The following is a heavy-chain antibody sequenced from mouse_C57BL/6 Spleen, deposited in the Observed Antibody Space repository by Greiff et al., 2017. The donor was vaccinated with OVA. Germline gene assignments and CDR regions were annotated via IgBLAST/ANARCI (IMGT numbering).Heavy chain of an antibody. CDR3: ARSDYDGVDAMDY. D-gene: IGHD2-4*01. V-gene: IGHV2-2*01. CDR1: GFSLTSYG. Sequence: QVQLQQSGPGLAQPSQSLSITCTVSGFSLTSYGVHWVRQSPGQGLEWLGVIWRGGSTAYNAAFISRLSISKDNSKSQVFFKMNSLQADDTAIYYCARSDYDGVDAMDYWGQGTSVTVSS. CDR2: IWRGGST. J-gene: IGHJ4*01.